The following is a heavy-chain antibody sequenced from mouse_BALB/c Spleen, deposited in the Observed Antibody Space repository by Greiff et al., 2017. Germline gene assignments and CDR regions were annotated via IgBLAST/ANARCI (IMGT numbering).Heavy chain of an antibody. J-gene: IGHJ4*01. CDR3: ARSGSTMITGYAMDY. CDR2: IYPGDGDT. D-gene: IGHD2-4*01. CDR1: GYAFSSYW. Sequence: VQRVESGAELVRPGSSVKISCKASGYAFSSYWMNWVKQRPGQGLEWIGQIYPGDGDTNYNGKFKGKATLTADKSSSTAYMQLSSLTSEDSAVYFCARSGSTMITGYAMDYWGQGTSVTVSS. V-gene: IGHV1-80*01.